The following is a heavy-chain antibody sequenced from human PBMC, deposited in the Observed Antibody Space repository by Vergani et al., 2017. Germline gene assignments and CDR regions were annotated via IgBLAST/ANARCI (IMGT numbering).Heavy chain of an antibody. CDR1: GFTFSSYA. J-gene: IGHJ4*02. CDR2: ISSSSSTI. CDR3: ARRYCSGGSCYSDY. Sequence: EVQLLESGGGLVQPGGSLRLSCAASGFTFSSYAMSWVRQAPGKGLEWVSYISSSSSTIYYADSVKGRFTISRDNAKNSLYLQMNSLRAEDTAVYYCARRYCSGGSCYSDYWGQGTLVTVSS. V-gene: IGHV3-48*01. D-gene: IGHD2-15*01.